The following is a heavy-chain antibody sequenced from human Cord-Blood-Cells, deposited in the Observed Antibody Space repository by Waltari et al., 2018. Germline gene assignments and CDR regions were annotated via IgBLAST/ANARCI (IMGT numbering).Heavy chain of an antibody. D-gene: IGHD3-3*01. Sequence: QVQLVQSGAEVKKPGSSVKVSCKASGGTFSSYAISWVRQAPGQGLEWMGGIIPIFGTANYAQKVQGRVTITADESTSTAYMGLSSLRSEDTAVYYCARDGKGDFWSGYYTRYYYYGMDVWGQGTTVTVSS. CDR3: ARDGKGDFWSGYYTRYYYYGMDV. CDR1: GGTFSSYA. J-gene: IGHJ6*02. CDR2: IIPIFGTA. V-gene: IGHV1-69*12.